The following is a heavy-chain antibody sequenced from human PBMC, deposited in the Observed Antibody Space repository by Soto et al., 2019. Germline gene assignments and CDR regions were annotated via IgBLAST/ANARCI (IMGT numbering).Heavy chain of an antibody. D-gene: IGHD1-20*01. CDR3: AADTYNRIDYHYYYYGMDV. CDR1: GYTFTRYA. V-gene: IGHV1-3*01. Sequence: GAPVKVCSKAPGYTFTRYAMPWVRQAPGQRLEWMGWINAGNGNTKYSQKFQGRVTITRDMSTSTAYMELSSLRSGDTAVYYCAADTYNRIDYHYYYYGMDVWG. CDR2: INAGNGNT. J-gene: IGHJ6*02.